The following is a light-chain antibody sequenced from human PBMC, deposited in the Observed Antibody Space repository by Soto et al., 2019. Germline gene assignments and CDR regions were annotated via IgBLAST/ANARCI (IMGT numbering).Light chain of an antibody. CDR1: SSDVGGSKY. V-gene: IGLV2-14*01. CDR3: GSFSSSSTLYV. CDR2: EVS. Sequence: ALTQPASVSGSPGQSITISCTGTSSDVGGSKYVSWYQQLPGKAPRLMIYEVSNRPSGVSNRFSGSKSGNTASLTVSGLQAEDEADYYCGSFSSSSTLYVFGTGTKVTV. J-gene: IGLJ1*01.